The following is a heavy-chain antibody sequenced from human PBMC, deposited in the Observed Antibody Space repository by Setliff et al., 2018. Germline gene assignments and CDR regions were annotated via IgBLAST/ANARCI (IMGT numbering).Heavy chain of an antibody. V-gene: IGHV3-15*01. Sequence: GESLKISCAASGFTFSNAWMSWVRQAPGKGLEWVGRIKSKTDGGTTDYAAPVKGRFTISRDDSKNTLYLQMNSLKTEDTAVYYCTTEPHYGSGYYYYMDVWGKGTTVTVSS. CDR3: TTEPHYGSGYYYYMDV. D-gene: IGHD3-10*01. CDR1: GFTFSNAW. J-gene: IGHJ6*03. CDR2: IKSKTDGGTT.